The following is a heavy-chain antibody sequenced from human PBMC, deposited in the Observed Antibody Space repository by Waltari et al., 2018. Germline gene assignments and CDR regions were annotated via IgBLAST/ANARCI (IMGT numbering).Heavy chain of an antibody. V-gene: IGHV4-4*02. CDR3: ARDIGIQGVILTD. Sequence: QVQLQESGPGLVKPSGTLSLICAVSGGSISSSNWWSWVRQPPGKGLEWMGEIYHSGSTNYNPSLRSRVTISLDKSKNHFSLNLSSVTAADTAVYYCARDIGIQGVILTDWGQGTVVTVSS. D-gene: IGHD3-10*01. CDR1: GGSISSSNW. CDR2: IYHSGST. J-gene: IGHJ4*02.